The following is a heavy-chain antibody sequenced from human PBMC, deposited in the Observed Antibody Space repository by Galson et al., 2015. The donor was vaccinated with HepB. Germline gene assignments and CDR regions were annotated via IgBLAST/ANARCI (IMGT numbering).Heavy chain of an antibody. J-gene: IGHJ4*02. CDR1: GYIFANYG. D-gene: IGHD2-8*01. CDR3: ARGRYCTSGACPYYFDN. V-gene: IGHV1-8*02. CDR2: MNPDSGNT. Sequence: SCKASGYIFANYGISWVRQATGQGLEWIGWMNPDSGNTGYTQKFQGRVTMTRNTSITTAYMELSSLRSEDTAVYYCARGRYCTSGACPYYFDNWGQGTLVTVSS.